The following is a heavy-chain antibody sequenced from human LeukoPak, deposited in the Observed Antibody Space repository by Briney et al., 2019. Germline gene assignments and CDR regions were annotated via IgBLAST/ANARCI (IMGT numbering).Heavy chain of an antibody. J-gene: IGHJ4*02. CDR3: AKEGSGSYPELAY. Sequence: PGESQRLSCAASGFTFDDYTLHWVRQAPGKGLEGGSLISWDSTNKYYADSVKGRFTISRDNRKKSLDLQMNSLRTEDTALYYCAKEGSGSYPELAYWGQGTLVTVSS. D-gene: IGHD1-26*01. CDR1: GFTFDDYT. CDR2: ISWDSTNK. V-gene: IGHV3-43*01.